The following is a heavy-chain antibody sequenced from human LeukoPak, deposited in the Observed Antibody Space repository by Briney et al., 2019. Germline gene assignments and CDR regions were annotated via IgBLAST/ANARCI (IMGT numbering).Heavy chain of an antibody. CDR3: ARGVTGTTELRY. Sequence: SETLSLTCAVYGGPFSGHYWSWIRQPPGKGLEWIGEINHSGSTNYNPSLKSRVTISVDTSKNQFSLKLSSVTAADTAVYYCARGVTGTTELRYWGQGTLVTVSS. D-gene: IGHD1-7*01. V-gene: IGHV4-34*01. CDR2: INHSGST. CDR1: GGPFSGHY. J-gene: IGHJ4*02.